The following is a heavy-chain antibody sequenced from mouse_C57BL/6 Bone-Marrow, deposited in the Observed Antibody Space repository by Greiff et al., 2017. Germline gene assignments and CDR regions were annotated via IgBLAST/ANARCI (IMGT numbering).Heavy chain of an antibody. D-gene: IGHD2-1*01. J-gene: IGHJ4*01. CDR2: ISSGGDYI. Sequence: EVKLMESGEGLVKPGGSLKLSCAASGFTFSSYAMSWVRQTPEKRLEWVAYISSGGDYIYYADTVKGRFTISRDNARNTLYLQMSSLKSEDTAMYYCTRVYGNYDYAMDYWGQGTSVTVSS. CDR1: GFTFSSYA. CDR3: TRVYGNYDYAMDY. V-gene: IGHV5-9-1*02.